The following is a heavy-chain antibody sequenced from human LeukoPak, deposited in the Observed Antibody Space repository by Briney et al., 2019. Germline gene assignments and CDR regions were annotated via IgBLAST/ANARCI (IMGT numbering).Heavy chain of an antibody. CDR3: VKAVVGRISNFDF. V-gene: IGHV3-9*02. Sequence: PGRSLRLSCAASGFTSNDHAMHWIRQIPGKGLEWVSGIYWNSGGTGYADSVKGRFTISRDDSRSTLYLQMDSLTVEDTAVYYCVKAVVGRISNFDFWGQGTLVTVSS. CDR2: IYWNSGGT. CDR1: GFTSNDHA. D-gene: IGHD1-26*01. J-gene: IGHJ4*02.